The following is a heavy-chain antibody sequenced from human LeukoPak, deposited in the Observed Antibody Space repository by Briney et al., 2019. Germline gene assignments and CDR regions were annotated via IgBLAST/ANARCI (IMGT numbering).Heavy chain of an antibody. D-gene: IGHD6-19*01. CDR2: ISGSGGST. CDR3: AKDHSEYSSGRPLDY. V-gene: IGHV3-23*01. Sequence: PGGSLRLSCAASGFTFSSYAMSWVRQAPGKGLEWVSAISGSGGSTYYADSVKGRFTISRDNSKNTLYLQMNSLRAEDTAVYYCAKDHSEYSSGRPLDYWGQGTLVTVSS. J-gene: IGHJ4*02. CDR1: GFTFSSYA.